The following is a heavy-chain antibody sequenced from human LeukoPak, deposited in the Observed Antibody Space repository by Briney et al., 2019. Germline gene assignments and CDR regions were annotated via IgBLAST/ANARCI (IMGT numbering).Heavy chain of an antibody. CDR3: ARAGFTFSDYFGSFFDY. V-gene: IGHV3-7*01. CDR2: IKQDGSEK. D-gene: IGHD3-10*01. Sequence: GGSLRLSCAASGFTFSSYWMSWVRQAPGKGLEWVANIKQDGSEKYYVDSVKGRFTISRDNAKNSLYLQMNSLRAEDTAVYYCARAGFTFSDYFGSFFDYWGQGTLVTVSS. CDR1: GFTFSSYW. J-gene: IGHJ4*02.